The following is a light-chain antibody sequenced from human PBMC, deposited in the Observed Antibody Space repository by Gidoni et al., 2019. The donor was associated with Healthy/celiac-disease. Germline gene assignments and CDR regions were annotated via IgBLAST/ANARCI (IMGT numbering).Light chain of an antibody. Sequence: EIVLTQSPGTLSLSPGERATLACRASQSVSSSYLSWYQQKPGQAPRLLIYGASSRATGIPDRFSGSVSGTDFTLTISRLEPEDFAVYYCQQYGSSLVTFGPGTKVDIK. CDR2: GAS. V-gene: IGKV3-20*01. J-gene: IGKJ3*01. CDR3: QQYGSSLVT. CDR1: QSVSSSY.